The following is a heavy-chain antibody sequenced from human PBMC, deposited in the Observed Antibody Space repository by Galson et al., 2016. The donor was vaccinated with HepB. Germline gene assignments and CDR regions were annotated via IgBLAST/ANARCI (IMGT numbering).Heavy chain of an antibody. CDR2: IKSKTTGGTT. V-gene: IGHV3-15*01. CDR1: GITFNNAW. J-gene: IGHJ4*02. D-gene: IGHD6-13*01. CDR3: TTDPQYGSSWYFDY. Sequence: SLRLSCAASGITFNNAWMSWVRQAPGKGLEWVGRIKSKTTGGTTDYAAPVKGRFAISRDDSKRMLFLQMNSLRPEDTGVYYCTTDPQYGSSWYFDYWGQGTLVTVSS.